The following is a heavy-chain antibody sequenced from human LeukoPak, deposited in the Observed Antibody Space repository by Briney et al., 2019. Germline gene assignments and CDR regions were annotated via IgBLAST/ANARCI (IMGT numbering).Heavy chain of an antibody. V-gene: IGHV3-7*01. D-gene: IGHD6-13*01. CDR3: ARVGIGASSSWSGVDY. J-gene: IGHJ4*02. CDR2: IKVDGSEK. CDR1: GFTFSTHW. Sequence: GGSLRLSCAASGFTFSTHWMSWFRQTPGKGLEWLGNIKVDGSEKYYLESLRGRLTISRDNAKSSLYLQMNNLRAEDTAVYYCARVGIGASSSWSGVDYWGQGTLVTVSS.